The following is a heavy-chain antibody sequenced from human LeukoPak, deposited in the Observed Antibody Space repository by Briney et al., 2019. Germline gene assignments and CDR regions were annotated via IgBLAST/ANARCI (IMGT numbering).Heavy chain of an antibody. Sequence: ASVKVACKASGYTFTGYYMHWVRQAPGQGLEWMGWINPNSGGTNYAQKFQGRVTMTRDTSISTAYMELSRLRSDGTAVYYCARDGGYYDSSGYYSNYYYYYMDVWGKGTTVTVSS. D-gene: IGHD3-22*01. J-gene: IGHJ6*03. CDR2: INPNSGGT. V-gene: IGHV1-2*02. CDR3: ARDGGYYDSSGYYSNYYYYYMDV. CDR1: GYTFTGYY.